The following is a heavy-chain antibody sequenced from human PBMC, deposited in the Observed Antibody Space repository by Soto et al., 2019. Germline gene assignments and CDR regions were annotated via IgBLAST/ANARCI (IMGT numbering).Heavy chain of an antibody. Sequence: SETLSLTCTVSGDSVSKYYWNWIRQPAGKGLEWIGRIHSTRSPDYNPSLKSRVTISVDTSKNQFSLKLSSVTAADTAVYYCARVQYGSGSYYNGVSPYYFDYWGQGTLVTVSS. D-gene: IGHD3-10*01. V-gene: IGHV4-4*07. CDR1: GDSVSKYY. J-gene: IGHJ4*02. CDR3: ARVQYGSGSYYNGVSPYYFDY. CDR2: IHSTRSP.